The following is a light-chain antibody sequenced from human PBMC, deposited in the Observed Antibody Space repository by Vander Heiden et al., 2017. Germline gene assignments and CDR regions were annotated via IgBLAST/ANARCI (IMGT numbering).Light chain of an antibody. CDR1: QSVSSY. CDR2: AAS. J-gene: IGKJ2*01. Sequence: EIVFTQSPATLSCSPGERATLSCRASQSVSSYLAWYQQKPGQAPRLLIYAASNLASGIPARFSGSGSGTDFTLTISSLEPEDFAVYYCQQRSNWPPYTFGQGTKLEIK. CDR3: QQRSNWPPYT. V-gene: IGKV3-11*01.